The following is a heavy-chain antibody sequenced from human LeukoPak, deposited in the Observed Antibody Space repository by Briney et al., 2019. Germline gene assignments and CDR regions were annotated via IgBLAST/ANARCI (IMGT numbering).Heavy chain of an antibody. CDR2: IIPIFGTA. J-gene: IGHJ1*01. D-gene: IGHD2-21*02. CDR3: ARAYCGGDCYSKTTEYFQH. Sequence: SVKVSCKASGGTFSSYAISWVRQAPGQGLEWMGGIIPIFGTANYAQKFQGRVTITADESTSTAYMELSSLRSEDTAVYYCARAYCGGDCYSKTTEYFQHWGQGTLVTVSS. V-gene: IGHV1-69*13. CDR1: GGTFSSYA.